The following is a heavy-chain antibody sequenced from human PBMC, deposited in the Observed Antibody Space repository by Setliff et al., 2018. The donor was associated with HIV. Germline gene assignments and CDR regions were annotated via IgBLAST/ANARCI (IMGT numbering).Heavy chain of an antibody. V-gene: IGHV1-69*13. CDR2: IIPIFGTA. D-gene: IGHD2-2*01. CDR1: GGTFSSYA. J-gene: IGHJ4*02. CDR3: ARGPPIVVVPAALLTFDY. Sequence: SVKVSCKASGGTFSSYAISWVRQAPGGLEWMGGIIPIFGTANYAQKFQGRVTITADESASTAYMELSSLRSDDTAVYYCARGPPIVVVPAALLTFDYWGQGTLVTVSS.